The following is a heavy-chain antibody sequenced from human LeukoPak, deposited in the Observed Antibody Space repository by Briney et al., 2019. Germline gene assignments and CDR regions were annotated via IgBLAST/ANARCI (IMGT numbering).Heavy chain of an antibody. CDR2: IYYSGST. J-gene: IGHJ4*02. V-gene: IGHV4-39*01. CDR1: GGSISSSSYY. CDR3: ARFQDSRGSPPKS. D-gene: IGHD3-16*01. Sequence: PSETLSLTCTVSGGSISSSSYYWGWIRPPPGKGLEWIGSIYYSGSTYYNPSLKSRVTISVDTSKNQFSLKLSSVTAADTAVYYCARFQDSRGSPPKSWGQGTLVTVSS.